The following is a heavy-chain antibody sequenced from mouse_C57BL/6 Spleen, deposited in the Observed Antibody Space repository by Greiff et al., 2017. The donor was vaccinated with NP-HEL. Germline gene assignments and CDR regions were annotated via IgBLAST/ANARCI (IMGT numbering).Heavy chain of an antibody. Sequence: QVQLKQPGAELVKPGASVKLSCKASGYTFTSYWMHWVKQRPGQGLEWIGMIHPNSGSTNYNEKFKSKATLTVDKSSSTAYMQLSSLTSEDSAVYYCARGYYGSISYAMDYWGQGTSVTVSS. CDR1: GYTFTSYW. CDR3: ARGYYGSISYAMDY. CDR2: IHPNSGST. V-gene: IGHV1-64*01. D-gene: IGHD1-1*01. J-gene: IGHJ4*01.